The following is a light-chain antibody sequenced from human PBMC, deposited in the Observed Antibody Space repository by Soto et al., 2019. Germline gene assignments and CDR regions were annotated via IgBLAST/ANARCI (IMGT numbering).Light chain of an antibody. V-gene: IGLV2-14*01. J-gene: IGLJ1*01. Sequence: QSALTQPASVSGSPGQSITISCTGTSSDVGTYNYVSWYQQLPGKAPKLMIFEVTYRPSGISNRFSGSKSGNTASLTTSGLQAEDEADYYCASYTSDTSLYVFGTGTKVTVL. CDR1: SSDVGTYNY. CDR3: ASYTSDTSLYV. CDR2: EVT.